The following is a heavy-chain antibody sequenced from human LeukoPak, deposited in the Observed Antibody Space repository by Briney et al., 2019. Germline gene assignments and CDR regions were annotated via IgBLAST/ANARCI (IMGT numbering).Heavy chain of an antibody. J-gene: IGHJ5*02. CDR3: ARWADAAMVRLNWFDP. D-gene: IGHD5-18*01. V-gene: IGHV3-21*01. CDR1: GFTFSRYW. Sequence: GGSLRLSCAASGFTFSRYWMSWIRQAPGKGLEWVSSISSSSSYIYYADSVKGRFTISRDNAKNSLYLQMNSLRAEDTAVYYCARWADAAMVRLNWFDPWGQGTLVTVSS. CDR2: ISSSSSYI.